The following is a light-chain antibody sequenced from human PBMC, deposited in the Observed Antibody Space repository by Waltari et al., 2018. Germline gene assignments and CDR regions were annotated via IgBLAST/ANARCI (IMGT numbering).Light chain of an antibody. CDR1: SSIISGNY. CDR3: GTGDNSLTGQWV. Sequence: QLVLTQTPSVSAAPGQKVTISCSGNSSIISGNYVSWYQQFPGAAPRLLFYENDHRPTGVPDRASGTESGTSAALDITGLETGDEADYYCGTGDNSLTGQWVFGGGTRLTVL. J-gene: IGLJ3*02. CDR2: END. V-gene: IGLV1-51*02.